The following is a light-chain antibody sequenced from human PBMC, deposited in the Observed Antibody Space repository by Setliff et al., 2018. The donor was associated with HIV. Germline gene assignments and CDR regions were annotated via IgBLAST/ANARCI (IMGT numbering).Light chain of an antibody. Sequence: QSVLTQPASVSGSLGQSITISCTGTSSDVGGYSYVSWYQQHPGKAPKLIIYEVRNRPSGVSNRFSGSKSGNTASLTISGLQAEDEADYYCSSYTSSSTLRVFGTGTKVTVL. CDR2: EVR. V-gene: IGLV2-14*03. CDR1: SSDVGGYSY. J-gene: IGLJ1*01. CDR3: SSYTSSSTLRV.